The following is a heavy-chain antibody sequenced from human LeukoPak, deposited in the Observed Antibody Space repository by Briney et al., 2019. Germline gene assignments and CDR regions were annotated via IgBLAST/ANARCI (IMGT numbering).Heavy chain of an antibody. D-gene: IGHD3-10*01. CDR1: GFTFSDYY. J-gene: IGHJ4*02. CDR2: ISSSSSYT. Sequence: PGGSLRLSCAASGFTFSDYYMSWIRQAPGKGLEWVSYISSSSSYTNYADSVKGRFTISRDNAKNSLYLQMSGLRAEDTAVYYCARSAFALDYWGQGTLVTVSS. V-gene: IGHV3-11*06. CDR3: ARSAFALDY.